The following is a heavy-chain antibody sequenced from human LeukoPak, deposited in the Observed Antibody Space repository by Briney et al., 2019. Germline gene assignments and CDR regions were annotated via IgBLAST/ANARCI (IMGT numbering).Heavy chain of an antibody. CDR2: MNPNSGNT. CDR3: ARGRAYSSGWYGVY. V-gene: IGHV1-8*01. J-gene: IGHJ4*02. CDR1: GYTFTSYD. D-gene: IGHD6-19*01. Sequence: ASVKVSCKASGYTFTSYDINWVRQATGQGLEWMGWMNPNSGNTGYAHNFQGRVTMTRNTSISTAYMELSSLRSEDTAVYYCARGRAYSSGWYGVYWGQGTLVTVSS.